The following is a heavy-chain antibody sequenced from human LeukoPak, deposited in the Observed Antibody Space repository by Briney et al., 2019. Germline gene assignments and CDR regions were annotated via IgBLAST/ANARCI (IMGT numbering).Heavy chain of an antibody. V-gene: IGHV5-51*01. CDR1: GYRSTSYW. D-gene: IGHD2-21*02. CDR2: IYPGDSDT. J-gene: IGHJ4*02. CDR3: ARLVSVMGYFDY. Sequence: GESLKISCQGSGYRSTSYWIGWVRQMPGKGLEWMGIIYPGDSDTRYSPSFQGQVTISADKSISTAYLQWSSLKASDTAMNYCARLVSVMGYFDYWGQGTLVTVSS.